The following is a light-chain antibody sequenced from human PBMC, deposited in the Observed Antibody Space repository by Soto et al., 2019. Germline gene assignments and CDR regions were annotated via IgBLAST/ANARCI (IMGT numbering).Light chain of an antibody. CDR1: QAVPNN. Sequence: DIHLTQSPSFLSASVGDRVTITCRSSQAVPNNMAWYQQKPGKPPKLLIYEESTLHSGVPSRFSGRKSGTLFTLTIDSLQPEDFATYYCQQVKTYPRTFGGGTKVEIK. J-gene: IGKJ4*01. V-gene: IGKV1-9*01. CDR2: EES. CDR3: QQVKTYPRT.